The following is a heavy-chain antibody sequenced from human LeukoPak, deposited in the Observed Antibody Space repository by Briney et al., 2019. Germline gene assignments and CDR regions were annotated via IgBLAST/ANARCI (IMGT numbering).Heavy chain of an antibody. D-gene: IGHD6-13*01. Sequence: PGGSLRLSCAASGFSFSTYWMSWVRPAPGKGLEWVANINQDGGEEYYVDSVKGRFTISRDNAKNSRYLQMNSLRAEDTAVYYCAKNQQLWRSFDLWGRGTLLTVSS. V-gene: IGHV3-7*01. CDR1: GFSFSTYW. CDR2: INQDGGEE. J-gene: IGHJ2*01. CDR3: AKNQQLWRSFDL.